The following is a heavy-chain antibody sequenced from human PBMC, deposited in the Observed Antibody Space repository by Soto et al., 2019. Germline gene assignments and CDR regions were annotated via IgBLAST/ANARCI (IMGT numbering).Heavy chain of an antibody. Sequence: SETLSLTCTVSGGSISSSSYYWGWIRQPPGKGLEWIGSIYYSGYTYYNPSLKSRVTISVDTSKNQFSLKLSSVTAADTAVYYCARRYGWLYFDYWGQGRLVTVSS. CDR1: GGSISSSSYY. V-gene: IGHV4-39*01. D-gene: IGHD3-10*01. CDR3: ARRYGWLYFDY. J-gene: IGHJ4*02. CDR2: IYYSGYT.